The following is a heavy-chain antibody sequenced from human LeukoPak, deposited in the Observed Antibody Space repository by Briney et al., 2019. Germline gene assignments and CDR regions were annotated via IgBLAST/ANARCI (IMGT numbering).Heavy chain of an antibody. Sequence: SETLSLTCTVSGVSISDYYWSWVRQPPGKGLEWIGYIYYTGSTDYNPSLKSRVTMSVDTSKNQFSLNLRSVTATDTAVYYCARRTYYDTLTGYNYWYFDLWGRGTLVTVSS. J-gene: IGHJ2*01. CDR3: ARRTYYDTLTGYNYWYFDL. V-gene: IGHV4-59*01. CDR1: GVSISDYY. D-gene: IGHD3-9*01. CDR2: IYYTGST.